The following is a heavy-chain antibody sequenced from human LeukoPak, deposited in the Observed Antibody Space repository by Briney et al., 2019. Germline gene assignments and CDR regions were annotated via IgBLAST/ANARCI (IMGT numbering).Heavy chain of an antibody. D-gene: IGHD6-19*01. CDR1: GGSISSYY. V-gene: IGHV4-59*01. CDR2: IYSTGST. CDR3: ATIAVAGDWFDP. Sequence: PSETLSLTCTVSGGSISSYYWSWVRQPPGKGVEWIAYIYSTGSTTYTPSLKSRVTISVDTSKNQFSLNLSSLTAAAAAVYCCATIAVAGDWFDPWGQGTLATVSS. J-gene: IGHJ5*02.